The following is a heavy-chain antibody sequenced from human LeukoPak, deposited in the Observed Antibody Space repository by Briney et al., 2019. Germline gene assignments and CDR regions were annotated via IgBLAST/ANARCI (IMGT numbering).Heavy chain of an antibody. CDR2: IKQDGSEK. Sequence: GGSLRLSCAASGFTLSSYWMSWVRQAPGKGLEWVANIKQDGSEKYYVDSVKGRFTISRDNAKNSLYLQMNSLRAEDTAVYYSARLRYHDFWSGYWKYYYYMDVWGKGTTVTVSS. CDR3: ARLRYHDFWSGYWKYYYYMDV. J-gene: IGHJ6*03. CDR1: GFTLSSYW. D-gene: IGHD3-3*01. V-gene: IGHV3-7*01.